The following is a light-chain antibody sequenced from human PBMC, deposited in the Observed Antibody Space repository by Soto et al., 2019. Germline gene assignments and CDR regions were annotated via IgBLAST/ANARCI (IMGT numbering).Light chain of an antibody. Sequence: SQSPSVSGSPGQSVTISCTGTSTGCGSYNRVSWYRQPPGTDPKLIIYEASNRDAGVPDRFSGSKSGNTASLTISGLQAEDEVDYYCQSYDRSLSGSFFGAGTQVPVL. V-gene: IGLV2-18*02. CDR3: QSYDRSLSGSF. CDR1: STGCGSYNR. CDR2: EAS. J-gene: IGLJ1*01.